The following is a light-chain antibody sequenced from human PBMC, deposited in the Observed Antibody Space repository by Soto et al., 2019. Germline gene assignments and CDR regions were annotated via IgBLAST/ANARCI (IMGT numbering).Light chain of an antibody. V-gene: IGKV1-39*01. Sequence: DIQMTQPPSSLSASVGDRVTITYRASQSISSYLNWYQQKPGKAPKLLIYAASSLQSGVSSRFSGSASGTDFTLTINSLQPEDFATYYCQQSYSTPQTFGQGTTGDIK. CDR1: QSISSY. J-gene: IGKJ1*01. CDR2: AAS. CDR3: QQSYSTPQT.